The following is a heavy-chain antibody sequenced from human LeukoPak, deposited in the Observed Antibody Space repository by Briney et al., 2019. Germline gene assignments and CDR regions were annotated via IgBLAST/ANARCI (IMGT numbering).Heavy chain of an antibody. CDR1: GFTFGSYG. Sequence: GGSLRLSCAASGFTFGSYGMHWVRQAPGKGPELVAFIRYDGNNKYYADSVKGRFTISRDNSKNTLYLQMNSLRPEDTAVYYCARTVYDFWSGYSPIEPWGQGTLVTVSS. V-gene: IGHV3-30*02. D-gene: IGHD3-3*01. CDR2: IRYDGNNK. CDR3: ARTVYDFWSGYSPIEP. J-gene: IGHJ5*02.